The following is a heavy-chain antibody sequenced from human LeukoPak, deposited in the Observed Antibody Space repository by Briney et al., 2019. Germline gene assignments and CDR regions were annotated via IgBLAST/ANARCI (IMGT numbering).Heavy chain of an antibody. CDR1: GFTFSSYW. J-gene: IGHJ4*02. Sequence: GGSLRLSCAASGFTFSSYWMHWVRQAPGKGLVWVSRINSDGSSTSYADSVKGRFTISRDNAKNTLYLQMNSLRVEDTALYFCVRDRNYYEALQRSYWGQGTLVTVSS. CDR3: VRDRNYYEALQRSY. D-gene: IGHD3-3*01. CDR2: INSDGSST. V-gene: IGHV3-74*01.